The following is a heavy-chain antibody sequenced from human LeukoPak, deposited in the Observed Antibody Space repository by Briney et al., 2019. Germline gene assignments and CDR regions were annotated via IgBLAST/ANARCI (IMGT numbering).Heavy chain of an antibody. Sequence: GGSLRLSCAASGFTFSSYNMNWVRQAPGKGLEWVSSITSSSTYIYYADSVKGRFTISRDNARNSLYLQMNSLRVEDTAVYYCARDPYSGNYGDYYYYYMDVWGKGTTVTVSS. D-gene: IGHD1-26*01. CDR1: GFTFSSYN. V-gene: IGHV3-21*01. CDR3: ARDPYSGNYGDYYYYYMDV. CDR2: ITSSSTYI. J-gene: IGHJ6*03.